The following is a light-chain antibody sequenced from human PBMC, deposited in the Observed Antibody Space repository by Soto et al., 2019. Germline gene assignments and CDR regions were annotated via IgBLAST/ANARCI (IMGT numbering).Light chain of an antibody. CDR1: QPISSW. CDR3: QQYENYWT. J-gene: IGKJ1*01. Sequence: DIQMTQSPPTLSASVGDRVTITCRASQPISSWLAWYHQKPGKAPKLLIYHASNLESGVPSRFSGSGSGTEFTLTISSLQPDDFGIYYCQQYENYWTFGQGTKVEIK. CDR2: HAS. V-gene: IGKV1-5*01.